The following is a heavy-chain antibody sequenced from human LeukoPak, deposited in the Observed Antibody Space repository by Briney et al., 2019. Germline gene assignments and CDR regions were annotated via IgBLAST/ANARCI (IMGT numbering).Heavy chain of an antibody. D-gene: IGHD3-10*01. Sequence: GGSLRLSCAASGFTFSSYGMHWVRQAPGKGLEWVAVIWYDGSNKYYADSVKGRFTISRDNSKNTLYLQMNSLRAEDTAVYYCARPSSEGGWAFDIWGQGTMVTVSS. CDR3: ARPSSEGGWAFDI. V-gene: IGHV3-33*01. CDR1: GFTFSSYG. CDR2: IWYDGSNK. J-gene: IGHJ3*02.